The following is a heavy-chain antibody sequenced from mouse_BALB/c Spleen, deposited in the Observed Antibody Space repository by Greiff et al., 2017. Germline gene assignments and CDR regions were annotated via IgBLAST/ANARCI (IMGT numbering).Heavy chain of an antibody. CDR2: ISSGGST. J-gene: IGHJ1*01. CDR3: ARDVYYGSSYGYFDV. Sequence: EVQRVESGGGLVKPGGSLKLSCAASGFTFSSYAMSWVRQTPEKRLEWVASISSGGSTYYPDSVKGRFTISRDNARNILYLQMSSLRSEDTAMYYCARDVYYGSSYGYFDVWGAGTTVTVSS. V-gene: IGHV5-6-5*01. D-gene: IGHD1-1*01. CDR1: GFTFSSYA.